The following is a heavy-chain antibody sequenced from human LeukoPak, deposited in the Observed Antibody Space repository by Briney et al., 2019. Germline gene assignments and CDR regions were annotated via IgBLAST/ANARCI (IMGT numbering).Heavy chain of an antibody. CDR2: ISGGGGST. J-gene: IGHJ4*02. Sequence: GGSLRLSCAASGFTFTSYAMTWVRQAPVKGLEWVSSISGGGGSTYYADSVKGRFTIFRDNAKNSLYLQMNSLRAEDTAVYYCARDSSGYYLFDYWGQGTLVTVSS. V-gene: IGHV3-23*01. D-gene: IGHD3-22*01. CDR3: ARDSSGYYLFDY. CDR1: GFTFTSYA.